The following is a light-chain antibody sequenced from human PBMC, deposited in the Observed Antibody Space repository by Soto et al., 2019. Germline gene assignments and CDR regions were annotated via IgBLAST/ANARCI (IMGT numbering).Light chain of an antibody. Sequence: SYELTQPPSVSVSPGQTVTITCSGDKLGDKFTAWYQQRPGQSPVQIIYQDTNRPSGIPERFSGSNSGNTATLTISETQSMDEADYYCQAWDSGTVVFGGGTKLTVL. CDR1: KLGDKF. V-gene: IGLV3-1*01. CDR2: QDT. J-gene: IGLJ3*02. CDR3: QAWDSGTVV.